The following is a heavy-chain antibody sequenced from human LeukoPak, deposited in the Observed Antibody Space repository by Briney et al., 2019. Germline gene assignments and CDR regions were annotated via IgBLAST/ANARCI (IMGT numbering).Heavy chain of an antibody. Sequence: SETLSLTCAVYGGSFSGYYWSWIRQPPGKGLEWIGEINHSGSTNYNPSLKSRVTISVDTSKNQFSLKLSSVTAADTAVYYCARGRLLLDYSGQGTLVTVSS. CDR2: INHSGST. CDR1: GGSFSGYY. D-gene: IGHD3-22*01. J-gene: IGHJ4*02. V-gene: IGHV4-34*01. CDR3: ARGRLLLDY.